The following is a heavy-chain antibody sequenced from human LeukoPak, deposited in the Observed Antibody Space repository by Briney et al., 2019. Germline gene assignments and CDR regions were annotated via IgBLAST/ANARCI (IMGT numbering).Heavy chain of an antibody. CDR1: GGTFSSYT. Sequence: SVKVSCKASGGTFSSYTISWVRQAPGQGLEWMGGIIPILGTTNYAQKFQGRVTMTRNTSISTAYMELSSLRSEDTAVYYCARLRPVFLRLRHKDAFDIWGQGTMVTVSS. CDR3: ARLRPVFLRLRHKDAFDI. J-gene: IGHJ3*02. V-gene: IGHV1-69*16. D-gene: IGHD4-17*01. CDR2: IIPILGTT.